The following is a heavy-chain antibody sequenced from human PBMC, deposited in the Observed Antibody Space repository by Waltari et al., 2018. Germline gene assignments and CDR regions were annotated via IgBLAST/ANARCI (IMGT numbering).Heavy chain of an antibody. CDR3: AKHQTFGWDDYFDL. CDR1: GGSISSSSRF. CDR2: INWNSANR. Sequence: LQLQEPGPGLVKPSETLSLTCTVSGGSISSSSRFWGWIRQPPGKGLEWVSGINWNSANRGYGYSGKGRFTISRDNAKNSLYLQMKTLRAEDTALYYCAKHQTFGWDDYFDLWGRGTLVTVSA. D-gene: IGHD1-1*01. J-gene: IGHJ2*01. V-gene: IGHV3-20*04.